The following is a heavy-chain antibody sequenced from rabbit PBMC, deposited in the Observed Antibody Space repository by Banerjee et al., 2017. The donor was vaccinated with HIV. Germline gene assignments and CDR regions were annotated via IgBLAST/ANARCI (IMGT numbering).Heavy chain of an antibody. J-gene: IGHJ4*01. V-gene: IGHV1S7*01. CDR1: EFDFSIYY. Sequence: QLEESGGGLVQPGGSLKLSCKASEFDFSIYYMSWVRQAPGKGLEWIGYIDPVIGNTYYATWVNGQFTISSHNAQNTLYLQLNDLTVADTATYFCGRDRDGDAGYGSLALWGPGTLVTVS. CDR3: GRDRDGDAGYGSLAL. CDR2: IDPVIGNT. D-gene: IGHD6-1*01.